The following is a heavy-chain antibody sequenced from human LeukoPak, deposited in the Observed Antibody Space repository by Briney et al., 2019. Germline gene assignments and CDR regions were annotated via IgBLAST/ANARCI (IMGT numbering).Heavy chain of an antibody. CDR1: GGTFSSYA. CDR2: IIPIFGTA. D-gene: IGHD3-10*01. CDR3: ARDGTWFGELLGGY. J-gene: IGHJ4*02. V-gene: IGHV1-69*13. Sequence: GASVKVSCKASGGTFSSYAISWVRQAPGQGLEWMGGIIPIFGTANYAQKFQGRVTITADESTSTAYMELRSLRSDDTAVYYCARDGTWFGELLGGYWGQGTLVTVSS.